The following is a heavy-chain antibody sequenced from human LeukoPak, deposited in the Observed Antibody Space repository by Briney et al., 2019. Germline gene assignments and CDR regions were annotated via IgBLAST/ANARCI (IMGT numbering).Heavy chain of an antibody. V-gene: IGHV4-31*03. CDR3: ARVIVVVPIGVYHYYAMDV. Sequence: SETLSLTCTVSGDSISTGGYYWAWIRQHRERGLEWIGYIYYSGSTHYDPSLQSRVTISVDTSKNQFSLNLNSVTAADTAVYYCARVIVVVPIGVYHYYAMDVWGQGTTVTVSS. CDR2: IYYSGST. D-gene: IGHD2-2*01. CDR1: GDSISTGGYY. J-gene: IGHJ6*02.